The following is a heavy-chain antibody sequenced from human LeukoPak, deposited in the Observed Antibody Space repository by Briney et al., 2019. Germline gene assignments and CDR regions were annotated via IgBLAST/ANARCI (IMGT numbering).Heavy chain of an antibody. CDR3: ARPKPSGSNAFDT. Sequence: GGSLRLSCAASGFTFSGYSMNWVRQAPGKGLEWVSSISSSSSYIYYADSVKGRFTISRDNAKNSLYLQMNSLRAEDTAVYYCARPKPSGSNAFDTWGQGTMVTVSS. D-gene: IGHD3-10*01. V-gene: IGHV3-21*01. J-gene: IGHJ3*02. CDR1: GFTFSGYS. CDR2: ISSSSSYI.